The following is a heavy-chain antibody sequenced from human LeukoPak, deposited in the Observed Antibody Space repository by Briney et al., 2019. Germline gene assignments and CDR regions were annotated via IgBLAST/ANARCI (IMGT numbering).Heavy chain of an antibody. CDR1: GGSISSYY. D-gene: IGHD3-10*01. V-gene: IGHV4-34*01. J-gene: IGHJ5*02. Sequence: SETLSLTCTVSGGSISSYYWSWIRQPPGKGLEWIGEINHSGSTNYNPSLKSRVTISVDTSKNQFSLKLSSVTAADTAVYYCARHPSYYGSGYNWFDPWGQGTLVTVSS. CDR2: INHSGST. CDR3: ARHPSYYGSGYNWFDP.